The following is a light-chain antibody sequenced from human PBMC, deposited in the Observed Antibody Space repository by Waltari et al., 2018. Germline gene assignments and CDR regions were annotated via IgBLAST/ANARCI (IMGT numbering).Light chain of an antibody. J-gene: IGLJ3*02. CDR2: DFT. Sequence: QSALTQPPSASGSPGQSVTISCTGTNSDVADYDYVSWYQYHPGKAPKLLICDFTKRPPGVPDRFSGSKSGNTASLTVSGLQAEDEADYYCSSYARSSHVVFGGGTKLTVL. V-gene: IGLV2-8*01. CDR1: NSDVADYDY. CDR3: SSYARSSHVV.